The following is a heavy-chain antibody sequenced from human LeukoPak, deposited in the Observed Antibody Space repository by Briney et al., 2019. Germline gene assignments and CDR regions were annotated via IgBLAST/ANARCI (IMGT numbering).Heavy chain of an antibody. J-gene: IGHJ4*02. Sequence: GGSLRLSCAASGFTFSSYGMSWVRQAPGKGLEWVSSISGSGGSPYYADSVKGRFTISRDNSKNTLYLQMNSLRAEDTAVYYCARGSLGADYWGQGTLVTVSS. CDR3: ARGSLGADY. CDR2: ISGSGGSP. D-gene: IGHD3-3*01. V-gene: IGHV3-23*01. CDR1: GFTFSSYG.